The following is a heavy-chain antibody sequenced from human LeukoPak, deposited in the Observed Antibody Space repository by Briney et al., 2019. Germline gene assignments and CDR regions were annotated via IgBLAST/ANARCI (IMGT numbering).Heavy chain of an antibody. V-gene: IGHV4-34*01. J-gene: IGHJ5*02. CDR3: ARERVVSDYNWFDP. CDR2: VNRVGNT. CDR1: GASFSRYS. Sequence: SETLSLTCAVHGASFSRYSWSWVRQPPGKGLEWIGEVNRVGNTIYNPSLKSRVTISIDTSTTQFSLRLTSVTVADTAVYFCARERVVSDYNWFDPWGQGTLVTVSS. D-gene: IGHD6-25*01.